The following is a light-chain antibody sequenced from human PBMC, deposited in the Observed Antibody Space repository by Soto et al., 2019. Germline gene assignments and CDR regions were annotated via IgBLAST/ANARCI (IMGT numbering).Light chain of an antibody. J-gene: IGKJ1*01. V-gene: IGKV1-39*01. Sequence: IQMTQSPSSLSASVGDRVTITCRASEGISSYLNWYQLKPGTAPKLLIYAASNLQSGVPPRFSGSGSGKDFTLTTAALQPDDFATYYCHQSFSSPRTFGQGTKVDIK. CDR2: AAS. CDR1: EGISSY. CDR3: HQSFSSPRT.